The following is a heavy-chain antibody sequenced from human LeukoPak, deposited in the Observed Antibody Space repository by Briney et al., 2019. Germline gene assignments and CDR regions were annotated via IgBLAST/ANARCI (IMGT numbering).Heavy chain of an antibody. D-gene: IGHD6-6*01. J-gene: IGHJ4*02. CDR3: ARGWAGATVFTRISARPHFDY. Sequence: KASETLSLTCAVYGGSFTGYFWSWIRQAPGRGLEWIGDINHSGSTHYNPSLKSRLTMSVDTSKNQFYLKLNSLTAADTAVYYCARGWAGATVFTRISARPHFDYWGQGTLVIVSS. V-gene: IGHV4-34*01. CDR1: GGSFTGYF. CDR2: INHSGST.